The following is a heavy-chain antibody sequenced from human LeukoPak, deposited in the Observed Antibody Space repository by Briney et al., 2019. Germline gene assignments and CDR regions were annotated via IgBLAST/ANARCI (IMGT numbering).Heavy chain of an antibody. CDR2: ISAYNGNT. Sequence: ASVNVSCKASGYTFTSYGISWVRQAPGQGLEWMGWISAYNGNTNYAQKLQGRVTMTTDTSTSTAYMELRSLRSDDTAVYYCARVVGWLVQYMGELDYWGQGTLVTVS. D-gene: IGHD6-19*01. J-gene: IGHJ4*02. CDR3: ARVVGWLVQYMGELDY. CDR1: GYTFTSYG. V-gene: IGHV1-18*01.